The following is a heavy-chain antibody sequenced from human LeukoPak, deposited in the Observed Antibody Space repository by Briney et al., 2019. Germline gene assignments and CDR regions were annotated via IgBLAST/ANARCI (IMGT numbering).Heavy chain of an antibody. CDR3: AKDYIGYDQDFDY. D-gene: IGHD2-2*01. CDR2: ISGSGIST. CDR1: GFTFSGYA. J-gene: IGHJ4*02. Sequence: GGSLRLSCAASGFTFSGYAMSWVRQAPGKGLEWVSSISGSGISTYYANSVKGRFSISRDNSKNTLDLQMNSLGAEDTAVYFCAKDYIGYDQDFDYWGQGTLVTVSS. V-gene: IGHV3-23*01.